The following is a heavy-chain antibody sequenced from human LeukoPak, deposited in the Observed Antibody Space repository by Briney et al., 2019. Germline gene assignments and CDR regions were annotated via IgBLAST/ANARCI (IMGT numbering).Heavy chain of an antibody. V-gene: IGHV4-59*12. J-gene: IGHJ5*02. CDR2: IYYSGST. CDR1: GFTFGDYA. Sequence: KSGGSLRLSCTASGFTFGDYAMSWIRQPPGKGLEWIGYIYYSGSTNYNPSLKSRVTISVDTSKNQFSLKLSSVTAADTAVYYCAREPYCSSTSCYSNWFDPWGQGTLVTVSS. D-gene: IGHD2-2*01. CDR3: AREPYCSSTSCYSNWFDP.